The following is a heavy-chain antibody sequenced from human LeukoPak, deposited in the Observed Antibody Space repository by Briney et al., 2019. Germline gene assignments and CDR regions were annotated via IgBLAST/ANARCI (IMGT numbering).Heavy chain of an antibody. CDR3: ARGSITMVRDFDS. J-gene: IGHJ4*02. CDR1: GFTFSSYA. V-gene: IGHV3-30*04. D-gene: IGHD3-10*01. Sequence: GGSLRLSCAASGFTFSSYAMHWVRQAPGKGLEWVAVISYDGSNKYYADSVKGRFTISRDNSKNTLYLQMNSLRAEDTAVYYCARGSITMVRDFDSWGQGTLVTVSS. CDR2: ISYDGSNK.